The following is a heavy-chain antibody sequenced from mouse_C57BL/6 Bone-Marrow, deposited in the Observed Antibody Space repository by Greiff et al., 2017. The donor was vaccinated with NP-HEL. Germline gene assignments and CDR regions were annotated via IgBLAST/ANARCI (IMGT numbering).Heavy chain of an antibody. CDR3: ARKAYYGRSYEFAY. D-gene: IGHD1-1*01. V-gene: IGHV1-50*01. J-gene: IGHJ3*01. Sequence: VQLQQPGAELVKPGASVKLSCKASGYTFTTYWMPWVKQRPGQVLAWIGEIDPSASSTNYNQKFKGKATLTVDTSSSTANMQLSSLTSEDSAVYYCARKAYYGRSYEFAYWGQGTLVTVSA. CDR1: GYTFTTYW. CDR2: IDPSASST.